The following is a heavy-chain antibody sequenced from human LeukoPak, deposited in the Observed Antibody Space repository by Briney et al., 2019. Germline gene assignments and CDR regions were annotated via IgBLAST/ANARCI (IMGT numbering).Heavy chain of an antibody. CDR1: GFTFRSFW. Sequence: GGSLRLSCAASGFTFRSFWMHWVRQGPGKGLEWVSYISTDGGSTNYADSVKGRFAVSRDNAKNTLYLQMNSLRAEDTAVYYCVVVSYYYDTSGYVDSWGQGTLVTVSS. CDR3: VVVSYYYDTSGYVDS. J-gene: IGHJ4*02. CDR2: ISTDGGST. V-gene: IGHV3-74*01. D-gene: IGHD3-22*01.